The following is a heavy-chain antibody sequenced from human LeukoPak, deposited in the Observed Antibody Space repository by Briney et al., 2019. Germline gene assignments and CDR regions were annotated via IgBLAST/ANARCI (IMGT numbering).Heavy chain of an antibody. CDR2: IYPGDPDT. D-gene: IGHD6-19*01. J-gene: IGHJ4*02. Sequence: GESLKISCKGSGYSFTSYWIGWVRQMPGKGLEWMGIIYPGDPDTRYSPSFQGQVTISADKSISTACLQWSSLKASDTAMYFCARRGIAVADDYWGQGTLVTVSS. CDR1: GYSFTSYW. V-gene: IGHV5-51*01. CDR3: ARRGIAVADDY.